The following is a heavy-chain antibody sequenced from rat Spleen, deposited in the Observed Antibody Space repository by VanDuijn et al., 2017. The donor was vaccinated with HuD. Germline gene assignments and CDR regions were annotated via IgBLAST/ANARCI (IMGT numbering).Heavy chain of an antibody. J-gene: IGHJ2*01. CDR2: IIYDGSST. V-gene: IGHV5-17*01. CDR3: ARSYSGYYFDY. D-gene: IGHD1-1*01. CDR1: GFTFSDYA. Sequence: EVQLVESGGGLVQPGRSLKLSCAASGFTFSDYAMAWVRQAPKKGLEWVATIIYDGSSTYYRDSVKGRFTISRDNAKSTLYLQMDSLRSEDTATYYCARSYSGYYFDYWGQGVMVTVSS.